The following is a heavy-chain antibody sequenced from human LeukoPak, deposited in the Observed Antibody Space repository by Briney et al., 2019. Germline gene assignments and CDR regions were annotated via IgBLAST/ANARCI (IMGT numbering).Heavy chain of an antibody. Sequence: GGSLRLSCAASGFRFSTYDMHWVRQAPGKGLEYVSGIVRIGITIFYGESVKGRFTISRDNSQNTLYLQMGSLRPEDMAVYYCARSWGSGSYRYFDYWGRGTLVTVSS. J-gene: IGHJ4*02. CDR3: ARSWGSGSYRYFDY. CDR1: GFRFSTYD. CDR2: IVRIGITI. D-gene: IGHD3-10*01. V-gene: IGHV3-64*02.